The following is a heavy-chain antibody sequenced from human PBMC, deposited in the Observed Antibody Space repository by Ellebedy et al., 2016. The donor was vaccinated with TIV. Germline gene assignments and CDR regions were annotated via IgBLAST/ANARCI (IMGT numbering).Heavy chain of an antibody. D-gene: IGHD6-6*01. J-gene: IGHJ6*02. CDR2: ISGSGGST. V-gene: IGHV3-23*01. CDR3: AKGDSSSSGLWYYYYGMDV. Sequence: PGGSLRLSCAASGFTFSSYATSWVRQAPGKGLEWVSAISGSGGSTYYAYSVKGRFTISRDNSKNTLYLQMNSLRAEDTAVYYCAKGDSSSSGLWYYYYGMDVWGQGTTVTVSS. CDR1: GFTFSSYA.